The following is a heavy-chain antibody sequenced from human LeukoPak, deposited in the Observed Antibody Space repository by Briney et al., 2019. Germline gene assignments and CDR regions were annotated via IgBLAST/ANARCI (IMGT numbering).Heavy chain of an antibody. CDR2: IYTSGST. CDR3: ARALEYEYSSGYFFDY. Sequence: SETLSLTCTVSGGSISRGSYFWNWIRQPAGKGLEWIGRIYTSGSTSYNPSLKSRVTISVDTSKNQFSLRLSSVTAADTAVYYCARALEYEYSSGYFFDYWGQGTLVTVSS. J-gene: IGHJ4*02. V-gene: IGHV4-61*02. CDR1: GGSISRGSYF. D-gene: IGHD3-22*01.